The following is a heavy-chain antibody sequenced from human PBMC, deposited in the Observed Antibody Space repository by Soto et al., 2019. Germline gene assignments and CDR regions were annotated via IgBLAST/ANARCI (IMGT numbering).Heavy chain of an antibody. CDR2: IIPIFGTA. V-gene: IGHV1-69*13. CDR1: GGTFSSYA. CDR3: ARELPDYGDYHSGMDV. Sequence: GASVKVSCKASGGTFSSYAISWVRQAPGQGLEWMGGIIPIFGTANYAQKFQGRVTITADESTSTAYMELSSLRSEDTAVYYCARELPDYGDYHSGMDVWGQGTTVTVSS. J-gene: IGHJ6*02. D-gene: IGHD4-17*01.